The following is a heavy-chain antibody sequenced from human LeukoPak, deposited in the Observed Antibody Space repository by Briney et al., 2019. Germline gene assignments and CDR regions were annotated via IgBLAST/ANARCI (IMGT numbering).Heavy chain of an antibody. V-gene: IGHV4-59*08. D-gene: IGHD3-22*01. CDR1: GSMYNYY. CDR2: IHYNGIT. J-gene: IGHJ4*02. Sequence: SETLSLTCTVSGSMYNYYWSWIRQPPGKGLEWIRYIHYNGITNYNPSLKTRVTMSLDTSKNQVSLNLNSVTAADTAVYYCARKPIVNSAWYYFDYWGQGTLVTVSS. CDR3: ARKPIVNSAWYYFDY.